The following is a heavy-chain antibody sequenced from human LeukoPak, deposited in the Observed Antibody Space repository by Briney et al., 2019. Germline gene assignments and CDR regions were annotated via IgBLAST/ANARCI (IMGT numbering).Heavy chain of an antibody. CDR2: INTNTGNP. Sequence: ASVKVSFKASRYTFTNYPMIWVRQAPGQGLEWMGWINTNTGNPTYAQGFTGRFVFSLDTSVGTTYLQINSLKTEDTAVYYCARGGYSRGQGSPFDYWGQGTLVTVSS. CDR1: RYTFTNYP. D-gene: IGHD6-19*01. J-gene: IGHJ4*02. V-gene: IGHV7-4-1*02. CDR3: ARGGYSRGQGSPFDY.